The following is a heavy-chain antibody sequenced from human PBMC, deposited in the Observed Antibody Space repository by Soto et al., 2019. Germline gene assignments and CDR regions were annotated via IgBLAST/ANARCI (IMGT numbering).Heavy chain of an antibody. V-gene: IGHV4-30-4*01. Sequence: SETLSLTCTVSGGSISSGDYYWSWIRQPPGKGLEWIGYIYYSGSTYYNPSLKSRVTISVDTSKNQFSLKLSSVTAADTAVYYCARDSLDGTAMVTGAFDIWGQGTMVTVSS. D-gene: IGHD5-18*01. CDR2: IYYSGST. CDR1: GGSISSGDYY. CDR3: ARDSLDGTAMVTGAFDI. J-gene: IGHJ3*02.